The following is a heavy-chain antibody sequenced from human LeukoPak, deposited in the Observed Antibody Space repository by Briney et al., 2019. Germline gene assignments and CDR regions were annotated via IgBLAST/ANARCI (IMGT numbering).Heavy chain of an antibody. CDR1: GFTFSSYW. CDR3: AREGDSGYDSFFDY. J-gene: IGHJ4*02. D-gene: IGHD5-12*01. CDR2: TKKEGSEK. Sequence: GGALRLSCAASGFTFSSYWRSGVRQAPGKGLGWVGNTKKEGSEKYYVDSVKGRFSLSRDNAKNSLYLQINSRGAENTAVYYWAREGDSGYDSFFDYWGQGTLVTVSS. V-gene: IGHV3-7*03.